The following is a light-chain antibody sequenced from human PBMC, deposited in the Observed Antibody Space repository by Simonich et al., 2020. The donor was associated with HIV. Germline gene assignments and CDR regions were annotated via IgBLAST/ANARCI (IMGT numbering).Light chain of an antibody. J-gene: IGKJ3*01. Sequence: EIVMTQSPATLSVSPGERTTLFCTASQSISINLAWYQQKPGQAPRLLIYGASTRATGIPSRFSGSGSGTEFTLTISSMQSEDFAVYYCQQYNNWPPGDPFGPGTKVDIK. CDR2: GAS. V-gene: IGKV3-15*01. CDR3: QQYNNWPPGDP. CDR1: QSISIN.